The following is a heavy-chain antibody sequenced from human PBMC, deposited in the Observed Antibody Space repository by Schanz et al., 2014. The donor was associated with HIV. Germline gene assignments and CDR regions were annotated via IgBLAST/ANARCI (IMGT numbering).Heavy chain of an antibody. V-gene: IGHV3-15*01. CDR2: IKSKIDGGTT. CDR3: TTENLRS. Sequence: VQLVESGGGLVKPGGSLRLSCAASGLSFNDAWMTWVRQAPGKGLEWVGRIKSKIDGGTTDYAAPVKGRFTLSSEDSNNPLYLQMKSLKTEDTAVYYCTTENLRSWGQGTLVTVSS. CDR1: GLSFNDAW. J-gene: IGHJ4*02.